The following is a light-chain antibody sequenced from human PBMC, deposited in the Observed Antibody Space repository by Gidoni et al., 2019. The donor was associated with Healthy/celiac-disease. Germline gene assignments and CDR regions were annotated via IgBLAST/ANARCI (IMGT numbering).Light chain of an antibody. CDR3: QQYNSLLGS. V-gene: IGKV1-5*03. CDR2: KAS. Sequence: DIQMTQSPSTLSASVGDRVTITCRASQSISSWLAWDQQKPGKAPKLLIYKASSLESGVPSRFSGSGSGTEFTLTISSLQPDDFATYYCQQYNSLLGSFGQGTKVEIK. J-gene: IGKJ1*01. CDR1: QSISSW.